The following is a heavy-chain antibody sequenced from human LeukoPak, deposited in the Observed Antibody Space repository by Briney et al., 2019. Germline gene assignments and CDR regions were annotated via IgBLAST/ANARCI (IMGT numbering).Heavy chain of an antibody. V-gene: IGHV3-30*03. CDR2: IARDGGAR. D-gene: IGHD6-19*01. CDR1: GFSFSNHG. Sequence: GGSLRLSCVASGFSFSNHGMHWVRQAPGKGLEWVSVIARDGGARFYADSVKGRFTLSRDNSKNMFFLQMNFLTVEDTAIYYCAREATWGQWYFDHWGQGTPVTVSS. CDR3: AREATWGQWYFDH. J-gene: IGHJ4*02.